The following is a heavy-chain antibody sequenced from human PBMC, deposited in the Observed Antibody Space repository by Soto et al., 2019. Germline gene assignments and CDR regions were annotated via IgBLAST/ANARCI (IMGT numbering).Heavy chain of an antibody. CDR1: GGSISSYY. CDR2: IYYSGST. CDR3: ARVRTYYYDSSGYYSWFDP. V-gene: IGHV4-59*12. Sequence: SETLSLTCTVSGGSISSYYWSWIRQPPGKGLEWIGYIYYSGSTYYNPSLKSRVTISVDTSKNQFSLKLSSVTAADTAVYYCARVRTYYYDSSGYYSWFDPWGQGTQVTVSS. D-gene: IGHD3-22*01. J-gene: IGHJ5*02.